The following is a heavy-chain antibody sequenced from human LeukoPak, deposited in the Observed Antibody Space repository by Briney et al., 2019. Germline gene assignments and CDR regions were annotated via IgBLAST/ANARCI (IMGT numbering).Heavy chain of an antibody. J-gene: IGHJ6*04. CDR1: GLTLSNFR. V-gene: IGHV3-48*04. CDR2: SSHSGNI. CDR3: TRAYLYYYMDV. Sequence: GGSLRLSCAASGLTLSNFRLTWVRQAPGKGLEWVSSSSHSGNIYYADSVKGRFAISRDDAKNSLYLQMNSLRAEDTGVYYCTRAYLYYYMDVWGKGTTVTVSS. D-gene: IGHD3-16*01.